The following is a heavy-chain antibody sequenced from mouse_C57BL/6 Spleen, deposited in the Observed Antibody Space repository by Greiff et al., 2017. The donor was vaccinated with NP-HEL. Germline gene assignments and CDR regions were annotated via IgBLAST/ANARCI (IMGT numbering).Heavy chain of an antibody. J-gene: IGHJ2*01. CDR1: GYTFTSYW. V-gene: IGHV1-61*01. CDR2: IYPSDSET. Sequence: QVQLQQPGAELVRPGSSVKLSCKASGYTFTSYWMDWVKQRPGQGLEWIGNIYPSDSETHYNQKFKDKATLTVDKSSSTAYMQLSSLTSEDSAVYYCARSGSNYRFDYWGQGTTLTVSS. D-gene: IGHD2-5*01. CDR3: ARSGSNYRFDY.